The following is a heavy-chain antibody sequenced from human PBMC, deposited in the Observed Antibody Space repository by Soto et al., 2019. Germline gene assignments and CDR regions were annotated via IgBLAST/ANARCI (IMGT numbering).Heavy chain of an antibody. V-gene: IGHV3-23*01. CDR2: ISGSGGST. CDR3: AKSFWSGYYMGAY. Sequence: GGSLRLSCAASGLTFSSYAMSWVRQAPGKGLEWVSAISGSGGSTYYADSMKGRFTISRDNSKNTLYLQMNGLRAEDTAVYYCAKSFWSGYYMGAYWGQGTLVT. D-gene: IGHD3-3*01. J-gene: IGHJ4*02. CDR1: GLTFSSYA.